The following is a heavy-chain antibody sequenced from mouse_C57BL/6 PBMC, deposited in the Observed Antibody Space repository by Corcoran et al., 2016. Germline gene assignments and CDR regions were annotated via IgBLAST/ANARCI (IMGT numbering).Heavy chain of an antibody. CDR2: IYPGDGDT. D-gene: IGHD1-1*01. V-gene: IGHV1-80*01. CDR3: ASDYYGSSYHYYAMDY. J-gene: IGHJ4*01. Sequence: QVQLQQSGAELVKPGASVKISCKASGYAFSSYWMNWVKQRPGKGLEWLGQIYPGDGDTNYNGKFKGKATLTADKSSSTAYMQLSSLTSEDSAVYVCASDYYGSSYHYYAMDYWGQGTSVTVSS. CDR1: GYAFSSYW.